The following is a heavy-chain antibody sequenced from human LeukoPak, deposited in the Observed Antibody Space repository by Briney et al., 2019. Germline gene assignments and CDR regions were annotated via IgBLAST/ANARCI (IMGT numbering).Heavy chain of an antibody. CDR1: GFTFSDYY. D-gene: IGHD6-6*01. V-gene: IGHV3-11*01. CDR2: ISSSGSTI. CDR3: ARGGYSSSFGYYYYYMDV. J-gene: IGHJ6*03. Sequence: GGALRLSCAASGFTFSDYYMSWIRQAPGKGLEWVSYISSSGSTIYYADSVKGRFTISRDNAKNSLYLQMNSLRAEDTAVYYCARGGYSSSFGYYYYYMDVWGKGTTVTVSS.